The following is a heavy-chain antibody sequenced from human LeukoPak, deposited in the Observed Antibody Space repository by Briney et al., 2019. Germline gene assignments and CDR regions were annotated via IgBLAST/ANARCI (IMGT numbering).Heavy chain of an antibody. V-gene: IGHV1-3*02. CDR1: GYIFNKYA. Sequence: SSVTVSCQSSGYIFNKYAIHWLRQAPAQRAVWMGRSRASKEDTTYSQAFRGRVPITRDTYANTAYMELSSLRSEDMAVYYCARGNGYTKGSWGQGTLVTVSS. CDR2: SRASKEDT. D-gene: IGHD5-18*01. CDR3: ARGNGYTKGS. J-gene: IGHJ5*02.